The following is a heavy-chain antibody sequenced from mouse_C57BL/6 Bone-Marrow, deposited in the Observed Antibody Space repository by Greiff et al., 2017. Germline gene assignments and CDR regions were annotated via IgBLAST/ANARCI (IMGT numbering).Heavy chain of an antibody. CDR2: ISNGGGST. V-gene: IGHV5-12*01. J-gene: IGHJ4*01. CDR3: ARLRGNPYYAMDY. Sequence: EVQLVESGGGLVQPGGSLKLSCAASGFTFSDYYMYWVRQTPEKRLEWVAYISNGGGSTYYPDTVKGRFTISRDNAKNTLYLQMSRLKSEDTAMYYCARLRGNPYYAMDYWGQGTSVTVSS. D-gene: IGHD2-1*01. CDR1: GFTFSDYY.